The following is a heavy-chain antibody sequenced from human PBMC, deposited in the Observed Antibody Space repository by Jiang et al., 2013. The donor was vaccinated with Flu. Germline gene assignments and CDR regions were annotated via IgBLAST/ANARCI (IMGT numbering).Heavy chain of an antibody. J-gene: IGHJ4*02. CDR2: VYWDDDK. D-gene: IGHD3-22*01. CDR3: AHLXHYHSVGYYYDY. CDR1: GFSLSTSGLG. Sequence: KPTQTLTLTCTFSGFSLSTSGLGVGWIRQPPGRALEWLALVYWDDDKRYSPPLKSRLTITKDTSKNQVVLTMTNMDPVDTATYYCAHLXHYHSVGYYYDYWGQGTLVTV. V-gene: IGHV2-5*02.